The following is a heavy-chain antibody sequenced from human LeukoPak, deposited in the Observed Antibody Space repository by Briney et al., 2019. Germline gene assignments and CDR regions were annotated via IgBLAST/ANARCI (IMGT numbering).Heavy chain of an antibody. V-gene: IGHV1-2*02. CDR2: MSPNGGVT. J-gene: IGHJ4*02. CDR1: GYTFTNYF. D-gene: IGHD5-24*01. Sequence: ASVKVSCKTSGYTFTNYFLHWVRQAPGHGLEWMGWMSPNGGVTKYTQNCQGRVTMTRDISIDTAYMELTGLTSDDTAVYYCASLKDGYNFHHWGQGTLVTVSS. CDR3: ASLKDGYNFHH.